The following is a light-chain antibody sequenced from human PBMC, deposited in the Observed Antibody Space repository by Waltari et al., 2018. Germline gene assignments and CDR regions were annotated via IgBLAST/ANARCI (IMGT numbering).Light chain of an antibody. CDR2: DVD. V-gene: IGLV2-14*03. J-gene: IGLJ3*02. Sequence: QSALTQPASVSGSPGQSITISCPAAANNIISHNHVPWYQHHPGKAPKVMIYDVDNRPSGVSHRFSGSRSGNTASLIISGLQAEDEADYYCSSYTSSSTWVFGGGTKLTVL. CDR1: ANNIISHNH. CDR3: SSYTSSSTWV.